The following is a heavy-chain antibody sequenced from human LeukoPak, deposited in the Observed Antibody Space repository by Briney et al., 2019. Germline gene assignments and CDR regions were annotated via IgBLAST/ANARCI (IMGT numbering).Heavy chain of an antibody. CDR2: IRYDGSNK. CDR1: GFTFSSYW. CDR3: AKDGAYYDYVWGSYRGGWFDP. J-gene: IGHJ5*02. Sequence: GGSLRLSCAASGFTFSSYWMNWVRQAPGKGLEWVAFIRYDGSNKYYADSVKGRFTISRDNSKNTLYLQMNSLRAEDTAVYYCAKDGAYYDYVWGSYRGGWFDPWGQGTLVTVSS. V-gene: IGHV3-30*02. D-gene: IGHD3-16*02.